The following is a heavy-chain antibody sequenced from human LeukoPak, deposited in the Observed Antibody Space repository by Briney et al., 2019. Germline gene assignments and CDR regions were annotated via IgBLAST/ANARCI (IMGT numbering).Heavy chain of an antibody. CDR3: ARVHCSTSNCFFFDY. CDR2: IYHGGNT. D-gene: IGHD2-2*01. J-gene: IGHJ4*02. CDR1: GGSISSSHW. Sequence: KPSGTLSLTCAVSGGSISSSHWWSWVRQPPEQGLEWIGEIYHGGNTHYNPSLKSRVTISVDNSKNQFSLKLSSVTAADTAVYYCARVHCSTSNCFFFDYWGQGTLVTVSS. V-gene: IGHV4-4*02.